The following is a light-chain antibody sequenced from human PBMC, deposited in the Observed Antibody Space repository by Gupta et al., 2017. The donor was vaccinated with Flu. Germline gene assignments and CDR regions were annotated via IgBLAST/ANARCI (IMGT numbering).Light chain of an antibody. CDR1: SIGGKT. Sequence: SYVLTQPPSVPVAPGQTARITCGGDSIGGKTVHWYQQQAGQAPVLLIYDDAVRPSGIPARFSGSNPGSTASLTISGVEVGDEADYYCQVWDSASDHRVFGGGTRLTVL. V-gene: IGLV3-21*02. CDR3: QVWDSASDHRV. CDR2: DDA. J-gene: IGLJ3*02.